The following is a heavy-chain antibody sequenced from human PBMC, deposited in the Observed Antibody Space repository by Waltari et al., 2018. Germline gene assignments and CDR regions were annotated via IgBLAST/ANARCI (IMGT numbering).Heavy chain of an antibody. CDR3: TRDGHSYFYGSWSDY. CDR1: GISVSTYA. Sequence: QVRLVESGGGVVQPGTSLTLSCEVSGISVSTYAMHWVRQAPGKRLEWVEVISFDGNNIYIADAVKGRFTITRDNSKSTLYLQMNSLTPEDTAIYYCTRDGHSYFYGSWSDYWGQGALVTVSS. J-gene: IGHJ4*02. D-gene: IGHD3-10*01. V-gene: IGHV3-30*17. CDR2: ISFDGNNI.